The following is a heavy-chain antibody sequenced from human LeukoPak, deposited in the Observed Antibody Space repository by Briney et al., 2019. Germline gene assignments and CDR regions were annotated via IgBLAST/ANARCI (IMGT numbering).Heavy chain of an antibody. J-gene: IGHJ4*02. D-gene: IGHD5-12*01. CDR2: VNQDGSEA. CDR3: VRDGGVSGYDLLDY. V-gene: IGHV3-7*01. Sequence: PGGSLRLSCEAAGFAFPNYRMTWVRQAPGKGLEWVAQVNQDGSEAYYADSVKARFTISRDNAKSSVSLQMNSLRAEDTAVYYCVRDGGVSGYDLLDYWGQGTLVTVSS. CDR1: GFAFPNYR.